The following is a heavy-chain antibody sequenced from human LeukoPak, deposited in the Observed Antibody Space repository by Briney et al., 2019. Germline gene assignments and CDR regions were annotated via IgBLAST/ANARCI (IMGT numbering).Heavy chain of an antibody. CDR3: AQISGYCSSTSCYPNWFDP. J-gene: IGHJ5*02. CDR1: GFSLRTWGMC. V-gene: IGHV2-70*01. Sequence: GSGPTLFYPTPTLTLTFTFSGFSLRTWGMCVSWIRQPPGQALEWLSLIDWDDKKYYSTTLKTRLNSSENTSKDQVVLTMTNMDPVDTATYYCAQISGYCSSTSCYPNWFDPWGQGTLVTVSS. CDR2: IDWDDKK. D-gene: IGHD2-2*01.